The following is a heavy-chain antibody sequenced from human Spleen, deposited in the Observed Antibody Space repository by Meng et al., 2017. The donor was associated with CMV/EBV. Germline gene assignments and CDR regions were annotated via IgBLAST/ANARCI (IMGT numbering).Heavy chain of an antibody. CDR3: ARVSLLIGYGMDV. CDR1: GFTFSDYY. CDR2: ISSSSSYI. J-gene: IGHJ6*02. Sequence: GESLKISCAASGFTFSDYYMTWIRQAPGKGLEWVSSISSSSSYIYYADSVKGRFTISRDNAKNSLYLQMNSLRAEEMAVYYCARVSLLIGYGMDVWGQGTTVTVSS. V-gene: IGHV3-11*06.